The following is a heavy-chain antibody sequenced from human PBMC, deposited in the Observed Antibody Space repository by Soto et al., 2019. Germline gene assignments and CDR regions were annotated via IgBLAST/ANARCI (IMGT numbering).Heavy chain of an antibody. D-gene: IGHD3-3*02. CDR1: GGSISSGDDY. CDR2: IYYSGST. J-gene: IGHJ5*02. V-gene: IGHV4-39*01. CDR3: ASPKIAFYNWFDP. Sequence: SETLSLTCTVSGGSISSGDDYWSWIRQPPGKGLEWIGSIYYSGSTYYNPSLKSRVTISVDTSKNQFSLKLSSVTAADTAVYYCASPKIAFYNWFDPWGQGTLVTVSS.